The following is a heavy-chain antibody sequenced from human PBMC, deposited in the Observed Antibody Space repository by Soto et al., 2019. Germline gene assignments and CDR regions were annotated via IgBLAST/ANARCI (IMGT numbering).Heavy chain of an antibody. J-gene: IGHJ5*02. D-gene: IGHD2-2*01. CDR3: ARGQDIVVVPAAIVGWFDP. CDR1: GFTFSSYS. CDR2: ISSSSSYI. Sequence: EVQLVESGGGLVKPGGSLRLSCAASGFTFSSYSMNWVRQAPGKGLEWVSSISSSSSYIYYADSVKGRFTISRDNAKNSLYLQMNSLGAEDTAVYYCARGQDIVVVPAAIVGWFDPWGQGTLVTVSS. V-gene: IGHV3-21*01.